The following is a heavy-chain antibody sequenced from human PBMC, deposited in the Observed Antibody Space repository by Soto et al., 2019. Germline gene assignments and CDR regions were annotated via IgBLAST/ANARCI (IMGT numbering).Heavy chain of an antibody. CDR3: ARVVGGIPVAGSWNWFDP. CDR2: ISTYNGNT. V-gene: IGHV1-18*04. D-gene: IGHD6-19*01. CDR1: GYTFTSYA. J-gene: IGHJ5*02. Sequence: QVQLVQSGTEVKKPGASVKVSCKASGYTFTSYALSWVRHAPGQGLEWMGWISTYNGNTNYAQNLQGRVTMTTDISTKAAYMELRSLRSDDTAVYYCARVVGGIPVAGSWNWFDPWGQGTLVNVSS.